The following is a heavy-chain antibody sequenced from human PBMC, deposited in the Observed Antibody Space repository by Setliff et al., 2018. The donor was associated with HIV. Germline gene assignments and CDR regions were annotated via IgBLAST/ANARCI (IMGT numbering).Heavy chain of an antibody. V-gene: IGHV3-9*03. Sequence: LRLSCAASVFTFDDYAMHWVRQAPGKGLEWVSGISWNSGSIGYADSVKGRFTISRDNAKNSLYLQMNSLRAEDMALYYCAKGRRGYSYGYEAFDIWGQGTMVTVSS. D-gene: IGHD5-18*01. CDR2: ISWNSGSI. CDR3: AKGRRGYSYGYEAFDI. CDR1: VFTFDDYA. J-gene: IGHJ3*02.